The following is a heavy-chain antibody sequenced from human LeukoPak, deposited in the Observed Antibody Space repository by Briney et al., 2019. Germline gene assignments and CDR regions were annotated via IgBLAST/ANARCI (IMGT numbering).Heavy chain of an antibody. CDR1: GFXLSDYY. J-gene: IGHJ4*02. V-gene: IGHV3-72*01. Sequence: PGGSLRLSCAASGFXLSDYYIDWVRQAPGKGLEWVGRTREKAKSDTTEYAASVKGRFTISRDDSKNSLYLQMNSLKTEDTAVYYCARFIVRGVSFDYWGQGTLVTVSS. D-gene: IGHD3-10*01. CDR2: TREKAKSDTT. CDR3: ARFIVRGVSFDY.